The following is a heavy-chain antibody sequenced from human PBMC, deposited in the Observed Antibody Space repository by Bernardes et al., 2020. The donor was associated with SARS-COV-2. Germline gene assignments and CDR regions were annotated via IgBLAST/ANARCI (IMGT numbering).Heavy chain of an antibody. J-gene: IGHJ4*02. V-gene: IGHV3-23*01. D-gene: IGHD4-17*01. Sequence: GGSLRLSCTASGFTFSSYAMTWVRQAPGKGLEWVSAASGSGDSTYYADSVKGRFTVSRDNSKNKFYLQMSNLRAEDTAIYYCAKVSSVTSVFTEFDHWGQGTLVTVSS. CDR2: ASGSGDST. CDR1: GFTFSSYA. CDR3: AKVSSVTSVFTEFDH.